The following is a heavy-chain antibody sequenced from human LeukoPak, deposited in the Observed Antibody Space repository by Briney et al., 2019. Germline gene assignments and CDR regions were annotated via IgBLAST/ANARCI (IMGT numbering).Heavy chain of an antibody. D-gene: IGHD3-10*01. CDR3: ARYYYGSDDWPGAFDI. Sequence: SETLSLTCTVSGGSISSTSYYWGWIRQPPGKGLEWIGSIYYSGSIYYNPSLKSRVTISVDTSKNQFSLKLSSVTAADTAVYYCARYYYGSDDWPGAFDIWGQGTMVTVSS. J-gene: IGHJ3*02. CDR2: IYYSGSI. CDR1: GGSISSTSYY. V-gene: IGHV4-39*01.